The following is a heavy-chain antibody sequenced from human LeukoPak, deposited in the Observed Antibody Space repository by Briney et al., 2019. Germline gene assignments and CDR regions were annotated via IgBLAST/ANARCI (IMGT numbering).Heavy chain of an antibody. CDR3: ARLVVVTACHFDY. J-gene: IGHJ4*02. CDR2: INHSGST. V-gene: IGHV4-34*01. CDR1: GRSFSGYY. D-gene: IGHD2-21*02. Sequence: SETLSLTCAVYGRSFSGYYWSWIRQPPGKGLEWIGEINHSGSTNYNPSLKSRVTISVDTSKNQFSLKLSSVTAADTAVYYCARLVVVTACHFDYWGQGTLVTVSS.